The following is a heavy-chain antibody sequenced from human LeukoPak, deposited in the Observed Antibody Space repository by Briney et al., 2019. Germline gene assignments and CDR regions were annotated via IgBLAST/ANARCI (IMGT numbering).Heavy chain of an antibody. J-gene: IGHJ4*02. D-gene: IGHD6-13*01. CDR2: IYYSGST. V-gene: IGHV4-31*03. CDR3: AREASWFSSSWYFDY. CDR1: GGSISSGGYY. Sequence: PSETLSLTCTISGGSISSGGYYWSWIRQHPGKGLEWIGYIYYSGSTYYNPSLKSRFTISVDTSKNQFSLKLSSVTAADTAVYYCAREASWFSSSWYFDYWGQGTLVTVSS.